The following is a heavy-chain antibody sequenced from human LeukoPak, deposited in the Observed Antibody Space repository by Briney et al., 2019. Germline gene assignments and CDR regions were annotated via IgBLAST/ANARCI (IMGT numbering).Heavy chain of an antibody. J-gene: IGHJ4*02. V-gene: IGHV3-23*01. D-gene: IGHD3-22*01. CDR1: GFTFSDYY. Sequence: GGSLRLSCAASGFTFSDYYMSWIRQAPGKGLEWVSAISGGGISTYYADSVKGRFTISRDNSQNTLYLQMNILTAEDTAVYYCAKYYYDSSGYYITPPARAPDYWGPGTLVTVSS. CDR3: AKYYYDSSGYYITPPARAPDY. CDR2: ISGGGIST.